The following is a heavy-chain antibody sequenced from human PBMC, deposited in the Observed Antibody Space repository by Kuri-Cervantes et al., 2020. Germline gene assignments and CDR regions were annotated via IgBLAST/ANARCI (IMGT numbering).Heavy chain of an antibody. CDR2: INHSGST. CDR3: ASGYYDILTGYSDY. J-gene: IGHJ4*02. V-gene: IGHV4-34*01. CDR1: GGSISSYY. Sequence: SETLSLTCTVSGGSISSYYWSWIRQPPGKGLEWIGEINHSGSTNYNPSLKSRVTISVDTSKNQFSLKLSSVTAADTAVYYCASGYYDILTGYSDYWGQGTPVTVSS. D-gene: IGHD3-9*01.